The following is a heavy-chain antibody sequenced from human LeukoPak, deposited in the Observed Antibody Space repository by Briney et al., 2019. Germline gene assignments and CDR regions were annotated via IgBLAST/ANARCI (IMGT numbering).Heavy chain of an antibody. CDR3: ARGPYRYFDY. D-gene: IGHD1-26*01. J-gene: IGHJ4*02. V-gene: IGHV1-46*01. CDR2: INPSGGGT. CDR1: GYTFTRYY. Sequence: GASVKVSCKASGYTFTRYYIHWVRQAPGQGLEWMGIINPSGGGTSYTQKFQGRVTKTGDTSTSTVYMELSSLRSEDTAVYYCARGPYRYFDYWGQGTLVTVSS.